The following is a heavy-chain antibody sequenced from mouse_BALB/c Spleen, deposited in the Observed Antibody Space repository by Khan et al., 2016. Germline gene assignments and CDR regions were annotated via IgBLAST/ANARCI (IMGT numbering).Heavy chain of an antibody. J-gene: IGHJ2*01. D-gene: IGHD4-1*01. Sequence: QVQLQQSGAELVKPGASVKLSCKASGYTFTSYFMYWVKQRPGQGLEWIGEINPSNGGTNFNEKFKSKATLTVDKSSSTAYMQLSSLTSEDSAVYSFPTGTYYCDSFGQRTTRTVSS. CDR3: PTGTYYCDS. CDR1: GYTFTSYF. CDR2: INPSNGGT. V-gene: IGHV1S81*02.